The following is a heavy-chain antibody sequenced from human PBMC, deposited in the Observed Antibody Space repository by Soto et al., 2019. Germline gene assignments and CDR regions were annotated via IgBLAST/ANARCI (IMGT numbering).Heavy chain of an antibody. V-gene: IGHV4-34*01. CDR3: ARVVWANVGRDFDY. D-gene: IGHD1-1*01. CDR2: INHSGST. J-gene: IGHJ4*02. CDR1: GGSFSGYY. Sequence: SETLSLTCAVYGGSFSGYYWSWIRQPPGKGLEWIGEINHSGSTNYNPSLKSRVTISVDTSKNQFSLKLSSVTAADTAMYYCARVVWANVGRDFDYWGQGTLVTVSS.